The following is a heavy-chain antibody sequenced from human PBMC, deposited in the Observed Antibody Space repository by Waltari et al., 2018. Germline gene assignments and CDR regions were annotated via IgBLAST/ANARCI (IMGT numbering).Heavy chain of an antibody. CDR1: GFTLNRYW. V-gene: IGHV3-74*03. J-gene: IGHJ6*02. CDR3: ARDCPRHQNSPCLDV. CDR2: INTDGSSR. D-gene: IGHD4-4*01. Sequence: QLVQSGGGLVQPGGSLRLACEGSGFTLNRYWMSWVRQVPGKGRMWVSRINTDGSSRPYADSVKGRFTISRDNARDTVYLQMGSLTVEDTAVYYCARDCPRHQNSPCLDVWGQGTTVTVSS.